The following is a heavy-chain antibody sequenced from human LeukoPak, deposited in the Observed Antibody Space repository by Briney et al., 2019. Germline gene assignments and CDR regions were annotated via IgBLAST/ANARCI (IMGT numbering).Heavy chain of an antibody. J-gene: IGHJ4*02. CDR2: IWYDGSNK. CDR3: ARESYDSSGYYTY. CDR1: GFTFSSYG. D-gene: IGHD3-22*01. V-gene: IGHV3-33*08. Sequence: QAGGSLRLSCAASGFTFSSYGMHWVRQAPGKGLEWVAVIWYDGSNKYYADSVKGRFTISRDNSKNTLYLQMNSLRAEDTAVYYCARESYDSSGYYTYWGQGTLVTVSS.